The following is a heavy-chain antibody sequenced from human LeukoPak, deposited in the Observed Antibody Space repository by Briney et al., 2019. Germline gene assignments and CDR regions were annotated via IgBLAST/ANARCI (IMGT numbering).Heavy chain of an antibody. J-gene: IGHJ3*02. Sequence: PGGSLRLSCTVSGFTFSTYSMNWVRQAPGKGLEWISYISSSSSIIYYADSVKGRFTISRDNAKNSLYLQMNSLRAEDTAVYYCATTGPIVVVPAAVDAFDIWGQGTMVTVSS. D-gene: IGHD2-2*01. CDR3: ATTGPIVVVPAAVDAFDI. CDR2: ISSSSSII. CDR1: GFTFSTYS. V-gene: IGHV3-48*04.